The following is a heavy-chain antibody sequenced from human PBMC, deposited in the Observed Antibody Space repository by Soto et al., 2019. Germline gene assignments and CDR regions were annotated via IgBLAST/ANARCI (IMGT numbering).Heavy chain of an antibody. CDR1: GGSISSYY. D-gene: IGHD5-12*01. CDR2: MYYGGRT. Sequence: SQTRSLTRPVSGGSISSYYRSWIRHPPGKGLGWFGYMYYGGRTNYNPSLKSRVTISVDTSKRQLSLKLSSVTAADRAGYFCARRKPSPHIVRSSRWPWFDPWGQGTLVTV. CDR3: ARRKPSPHIVRSSRWPWFDP. J-gene: IGHJ5*02. V-gene: IGHV4-59*01.